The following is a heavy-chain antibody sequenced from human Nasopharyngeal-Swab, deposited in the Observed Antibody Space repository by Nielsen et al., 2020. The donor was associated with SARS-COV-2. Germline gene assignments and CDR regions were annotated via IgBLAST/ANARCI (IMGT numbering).Heavy chain of an antibody. D-gene: IGHD3-22*01. Sequence: SDLLSSTCAAHGGPFSGYYWSWSRQPPGKGLEWIGEIYHSGSTNYNPTLKSRVTISVDKSKNQFSLKLSTVTATDTAVYYCARRMYYYDSSGYSVVRYFDYWGQGTLVTVSS. CDR1: GGPFSGYY. V-gene: IGHV4-34*01. CDR2: IYHSGST. J-gene: IGHJ4*02. CDR3: ARRMYYYDSSGYSVVRYFDY.